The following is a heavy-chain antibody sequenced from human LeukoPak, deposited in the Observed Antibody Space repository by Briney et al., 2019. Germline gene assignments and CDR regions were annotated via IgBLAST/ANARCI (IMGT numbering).Heavy chain of an antibody. V-gene: IGHV3-7*01. CDR1: GFTLSSYW. J-gene: IGHJ4*02. CDR3: VRDRGWYHFDL. CDR2: NKGDGTGE. D-gene: IGHD3-10*01. Sequence: GGSLRLSCVASGFTLSSYWMTWIRQAPGKGLEWVAHNKGDGTGEKYVDSVKGRFTISRDNTKNSLFLQLNSLTAEDTAVYYCVRDRGWYHFDLWGQGTLVTVSS.